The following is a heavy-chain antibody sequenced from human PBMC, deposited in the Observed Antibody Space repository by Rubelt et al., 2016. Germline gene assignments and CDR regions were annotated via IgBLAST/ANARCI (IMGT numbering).Heavy chain of an antibody. CDR1: GGTFSSYA. Sequence: QVQLVQSGAEVKKPGSSVKVSCKASGGTFSSYAIRWVRQAPGQGLEWMGRIIPRLGIANYAKKFQGRGTMTADKATSTAYMVLSSLRSDDTAGYYCARDDYSTDYDGMDVWGQGTTVTVSS. D-gene: IGHD2-21*01. V-gene: IGHV1-69*04. CDR2: IIPRLGIA. CDR3: ARDDYSTDYDGMDV. J-gene: IGHJ6*02.